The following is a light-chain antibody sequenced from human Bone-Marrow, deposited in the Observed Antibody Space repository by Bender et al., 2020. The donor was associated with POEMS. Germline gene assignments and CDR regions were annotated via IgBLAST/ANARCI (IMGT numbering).Light chain of an antibody. Sequence: QSVLTQPPSASGTPGQRVTISCSGSSSKFGSYPVNWYQQLPGAAPKLVLFNNSQRPSGVPDRFSGSNYGTSASLATSGLLYDDEADFYCATSDDSLNGWVFGGGTKLTVL. V-gene: IGLV1-44*01. J-gene: IGLJ3*02. CDR3: ATSDDSLNGWV. CDR2: NNS. CDR1: SSKFGSYP.